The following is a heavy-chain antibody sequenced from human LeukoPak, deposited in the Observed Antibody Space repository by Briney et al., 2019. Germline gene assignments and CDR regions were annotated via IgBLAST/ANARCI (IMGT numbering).Heavy chain of an antibody. CDR3: ARETGSAVGSTPLEY. V-gene: IGHV3-30-3*01. CDR1: GFTFSSYA. J-gene: IGHJ4*02. D-gene: IGHD2/OR15-2a*01. CDR2: ISYFATNK. Sequence: PGGSLRLSCAASGFTFSSYAMHWVGQAPGKGLEWVAVISYFATNKYFAHSVNGRFTISRATSKNTLYLQMNSLRAEHPAVYYCARETGSAVGSTPLEYWGQGTLVTVSS.